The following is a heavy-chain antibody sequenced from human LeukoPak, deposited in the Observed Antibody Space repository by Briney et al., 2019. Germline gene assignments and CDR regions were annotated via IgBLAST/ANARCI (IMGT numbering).Heavy chain of an antibody. CDR2: IIPIFGTA. CDR1: GGTFSSYA. CDR3: ARDPSNSSGYHAHFDS. V-gene: IGHV1-69*13. D-gene: IGHD3-22*01. J-gene: IGHJ4*02. Sequence: ASVKVSCKASGGTFSSYAISWVRQAPGQGLEWMGGIIPIFGTANYAQKFQCRVTITADESTRTAYIELRSLRSDDTAMYYCARDPSNSSGYHAHFDSWGQGTLVTVSS.